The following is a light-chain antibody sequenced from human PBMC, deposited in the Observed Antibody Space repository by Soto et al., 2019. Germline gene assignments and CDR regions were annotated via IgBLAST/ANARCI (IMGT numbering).Light chain of an antibody. Sequence: DIQMTQSPSTLSASVGDRVTITCRASQSISSWLAWYQQKPGKAPKLLIYDASSLESGVPSRFSGSGSGTEFTLTISSLQPDDFATYYSQQYNSYSPLFTFGPGTKVDIK. CDR1: QSISSW. V-gene: IGKV1-5*01. CDR3: QQYNSYSPLFT. CDR2: DAS. J-gene: IGKJ3*01.